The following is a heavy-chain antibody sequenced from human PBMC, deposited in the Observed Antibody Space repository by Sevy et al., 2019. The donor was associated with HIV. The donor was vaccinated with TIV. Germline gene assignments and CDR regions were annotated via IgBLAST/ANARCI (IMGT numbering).Heavy chain of an antibody. V-gene: IGHV4-59*08. CDR2: IYYNGHI. D-gene: IGHD1-26*01. Sequence: TENLSLTCTVSGGSITSLYWNWIRQPPGKGLEWIANIYYNGHINYNPSLKSRVTLSLDTSKNQFSLRLSSVTAADTAMYYCAGENAWGRGYSWGQGTLVIVSS. CDR3: AGENAWGRGYS. J-gene: IGHJ4*02. CDR1: GGSITSLY.